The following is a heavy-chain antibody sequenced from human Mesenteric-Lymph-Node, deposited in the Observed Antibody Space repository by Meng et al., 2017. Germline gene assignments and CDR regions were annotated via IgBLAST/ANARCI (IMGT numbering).Heavy chain of an antibody. CDR1: GFTFSSYW. D-gene: IGHD3-9*01. J-gene: IGHJ4*02. Sequence: GESLKISCAASGFTFSSYWMSWVRQAPGKGLEWVANIKQDGSEKYYVDSVKGRFTISRDNAKNSLYLQMNSLRAEDTAVYYCARESDLVPYYDILTGYLGPYYFDYWGQGTLVTVSS. CDR2: IKQDGSEK. CDR3: ARESDLVPYYDILTGYLGPYYFDY. V-gene: IGHV3-7*01.